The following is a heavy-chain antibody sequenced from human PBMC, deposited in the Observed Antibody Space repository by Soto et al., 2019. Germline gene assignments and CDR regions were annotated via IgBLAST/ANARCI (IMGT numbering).Heavy chain of an antibody. Sequence: GGSLRLSCAASGFTFSSYWMSWVRQAPGKGLEWVANIKQDGSEKYYVDSVKGRFTISRDNAKNSLYLQMNSLRAEDTAVYYCARPRGGCSGGSCYPSAFDIWGQGTMVTVS. J-gene: IGHJ3*02. V-gene: IGHV3-7*01. D-gene: IGHD2-15*01. CDR1: GFTFSSYW. CDR3: ARPRGGCSGGSCYPSAFDI. CDR2: IKQDGSEK.